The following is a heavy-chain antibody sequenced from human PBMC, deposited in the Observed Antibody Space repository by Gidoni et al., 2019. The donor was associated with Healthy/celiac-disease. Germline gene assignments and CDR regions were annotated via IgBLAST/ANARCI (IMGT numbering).Heavy chain of an antibody. J-gene: IGHJ4*02. D-gene: IGHD5-18*01. CDR1: GGSISSSSYS. CDR3: ARLYSYGHIDY. Sequence: QLQLQESGPGLVKPSETLSLTCPVSGGSISSSSYSWGWIRQPPGKGLEWIGSIYYSGSTYYNPSLKSRVTISVDTSKNQFSLKLSSVTAADTAVYYCARLYSYGHIDYWGQGTLVTVSS. V-gene: IGHV4-39*01. CDR2: IYYSGST.